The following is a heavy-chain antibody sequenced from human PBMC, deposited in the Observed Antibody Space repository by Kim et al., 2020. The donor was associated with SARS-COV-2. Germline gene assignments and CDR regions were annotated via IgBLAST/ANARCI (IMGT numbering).Heavy chain of an antibody. J-gene: IGHJ4*02. CDR2: INPGAGKT. CDR3: AREASGCTFDY. V-gene: IGHV1-46*01. Sequence: ASVKVSCKASGYTFTSYYLHWVRQAPGQGLEWLGIINPGAGKTNYAQKFRGRVTMTRDTSTSTVYMDLSSLRSEDTALYYCAREASGCTFDYWVQGTLVTV. D-gene: IGHD2-8*01. CDR1: GYTFTSYY.